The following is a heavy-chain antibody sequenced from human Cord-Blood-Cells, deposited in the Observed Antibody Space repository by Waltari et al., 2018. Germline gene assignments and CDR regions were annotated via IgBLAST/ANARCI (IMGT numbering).Heavy chain of an antibody. D-gene: IGHD7-27*01. J-gene: IGHJ3*02. Sequence: QVQLVEPGGGVVQPGRSLRLSGAASGFTFSSYAMHWVRQAPGKGLEWVAVISYDGSNKYYADSVKGRFTISRDNSKNTLYLQMNSLRAEDTAVYYCASGSLGIGAFDIWGQGTMVTVSS. V-gene: IGHV3-30-3*01. CDR1: GFTFSSYA. CDR3: ASGSLGIGAFDI. CDR2: ISYDGSNK.